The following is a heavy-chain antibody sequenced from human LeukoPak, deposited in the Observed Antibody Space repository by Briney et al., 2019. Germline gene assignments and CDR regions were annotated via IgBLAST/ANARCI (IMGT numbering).Heavy chain of an antibody. V-gene: IGHV1-2*02. CDR1: GYTFTGYY. CDR3: ATSITVTGPIDS. D-gene: IGHD6-19*01. CDR2: INPNSGGT. J-gene: IGHJ4*02. Sequence: ASVKVSCKASGYTFTGYYMHWVRQAPGQGLEWMAWINPNSGGTTYAQKFQGRVTMTRDTSISTVYMDLIRLRSDDTAMYYCATSITVTGPIDSWGQGTLVTVSS.